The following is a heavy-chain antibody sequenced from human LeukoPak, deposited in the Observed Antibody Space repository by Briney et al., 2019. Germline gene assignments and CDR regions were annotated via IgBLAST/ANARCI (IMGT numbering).Heavy chain of an antibody. J-gene: IGHJ3*02. D-gene: IGHD3-9*01. CDR2: IYYSGST. Sequence: PSETLSLTCTVSGGSISSGGYYWSWIRQHPGKGLEWIGYIYYSGSTYYNPSLKSRVTISVDTSKNQFSLKLSSVTAADTAVYYCAREKGYYDILTGYYGAFDIWGQGTMVTVSS. CDR3: AREKGYYDILTGYYGAFDI. V-gene: IGHV4-31*03. CDR1: GGSISSGGYY.